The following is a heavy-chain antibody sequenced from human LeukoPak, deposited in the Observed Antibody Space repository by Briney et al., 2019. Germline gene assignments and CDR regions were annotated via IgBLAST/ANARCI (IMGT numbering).Heavy chain of an antibody. J-gene: IGHJ4*02. CDR2: ISSSSSYI. Sequence: GGSLRLSCAASGFTFSSYSMNWVRQAPGKGLEWVSSISSSSSYIYYADSVKGRFTISRDNAKNSLYLQMNSLRAEDTAAYYCARDTLMGQQLVFAFDYWGQGTLVTVSS. V-gene: IGHV3-21*01. CDR1: GFTFSSYS. CDR3: ARDTLMGQQLVFAFDY. D-gene: IGHD6-13*01.